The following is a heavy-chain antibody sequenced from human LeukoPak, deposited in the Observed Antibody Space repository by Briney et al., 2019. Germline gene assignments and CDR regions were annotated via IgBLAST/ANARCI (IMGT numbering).Heavy chain of an antibody. D-gene: IGHD3-16*01. CDR1: GGTSSSYA. Sequence: EASVKVSSKASGGTSSSYAISWVRQAPGQGLEWMGRIIPILGIANYAQKFQGRVTITADKSTSTAYMELSSLRSEDTAVYYCARATGDQNFDYWGQGTLVTVSS. CDR3: ARATGDQNFDY. CDR2: IIPILGIA. V-gene: IGHV1-69*04. J-gene: IGHJ4*02.